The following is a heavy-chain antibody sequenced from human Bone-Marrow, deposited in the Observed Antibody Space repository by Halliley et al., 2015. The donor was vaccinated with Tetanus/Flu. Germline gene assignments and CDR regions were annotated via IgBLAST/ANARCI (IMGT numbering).Heavy chain of an antibody. CDR1: GFTFSKIA. CDR2: ISDMTITT. J-gene: IGHJ4*02. V-gene: IGHV3-23*01. D-gene: IGHD3-22*01. CDR3: VQRLDYYSSSGNYV. Sequence: SLRLSCAASGFTFSKIAMTWVRQAPGKGLEWVSTISDMTITTYYADSVKGRFTISRDNSKNMLYLQMNSLRAEDTAIYYCVQRLDYYSSSGNYVWGQGTLVTVAS.